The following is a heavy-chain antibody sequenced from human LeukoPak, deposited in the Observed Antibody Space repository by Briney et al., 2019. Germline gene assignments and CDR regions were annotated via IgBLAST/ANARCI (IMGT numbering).Heavy chain of an antibody. CDR2: IYYSGGT. CDR1: GGSISSSSYY. D-gene: IGHD3-22*01. J-gene: IGHJ4*02. V-gene: IGHV4-39*01. CDR3: SRLYYDSSGYY. Sequence: SETMSLTCTVSGGSISSSSYYWGWIRQPPGKGLEWIGSIYYSGGTYYNPSLKSRVTISVDTSKNQFSLKLSSVTAADTAVYYCSRLYYDSSGYYWGQGTLVAVSS.